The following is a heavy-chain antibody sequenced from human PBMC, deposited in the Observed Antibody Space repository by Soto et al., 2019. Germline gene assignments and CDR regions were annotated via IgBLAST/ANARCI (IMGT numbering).Heavy chain of an antibody. V-gene: IGHV1-3*01. CDR1: GYTFTSCA. Sequence: ASVKVSCKASGYTFTSCAMHWVRQAPGQRLEWMGWINAGNGNTKYSQKFQGRVTITRDTSASTAYMELSSLRSEDTAVYYCAADPYSSGWYYYYGMDVWGQGTTVTVSS. D-gene: IGHD6-19*01. CDR2: INAGNGNT. CDR3: AADPYSSGWYYYYGMDV. J-gene: IGHJ6*02.